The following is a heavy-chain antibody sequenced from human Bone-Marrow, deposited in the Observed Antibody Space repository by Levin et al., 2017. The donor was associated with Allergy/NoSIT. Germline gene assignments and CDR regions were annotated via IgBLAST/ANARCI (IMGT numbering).Heavy chain of an antibody. CDR1: GFTFSSYA. J-gene: IGHJ4*02. D-gene: IGHD4-17*01. CDR3: AKVVDYGDYVPTLDY. V-gene: IGHV3-23*01. Sequence: SCAASGFTFSSYAMSWVRQAPGKGLEWVSAISGSGGSTYYADSVKGRFTISRDNSKNTLYLQMNSLRAEDTAVYYCAKVVDYGDYVPTLDYWGQGTLVTVSS. CDR2: ISGSGGST.